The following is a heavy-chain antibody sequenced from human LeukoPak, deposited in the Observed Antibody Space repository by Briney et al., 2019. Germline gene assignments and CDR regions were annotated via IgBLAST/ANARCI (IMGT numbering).Heavy chain of an antibody. D-gene: IGHD1-26*01. CDR3: ARDEYSGIYYPDY. J-gene: IGHJ4*02. CDR2: IKQDGSEK. CDR1: GFTFSSYW. Sequence: GGSLRLSCAASGFTFSSYWMSWVRQAPGKGLEWVANIKQDGSEKYYVGSVKGRFTISRDNAKNSLYLQMNSLRAEDTAVYYCARDEYSGIYYPDYWGQGTLVTVSS. V-gene: IGHV3-7*01.